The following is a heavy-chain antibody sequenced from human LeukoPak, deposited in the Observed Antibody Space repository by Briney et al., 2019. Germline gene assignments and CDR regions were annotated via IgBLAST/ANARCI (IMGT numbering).Heavy chain of an antibody. D-gene: IGHD3-22*01. Sequence: PGGSLRLSCAASGFTFSSYGMHWVRQAPGKGLEWVAVISYDGSNKYYADSVKGRFTISRDNSKNTLYLQMNSLRAEDTAVYYCAGESKDSSGYYCFDYWGQGTLVTVSS. CDR2: ISYDGSNK. CDR3: AGESKDSSGYYCFDY. J-gene: IGHJ4*02. V-gene: IGHV3-30*03. CDR1: GFTFSSYG.